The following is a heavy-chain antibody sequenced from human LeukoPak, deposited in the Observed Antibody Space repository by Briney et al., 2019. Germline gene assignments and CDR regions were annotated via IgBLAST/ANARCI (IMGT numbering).Heavy chain of an antibody. D-gene: IGHD6-13*01. CDR3: ARDSSSWYASDI. J-gene: IGHJ3*02. CDR1: GFTFSSYT. Sequence: PGGSLRLSCAASGFTFSSYTMSWVRQAPGKGLEWVSYISSSGSTIYYADSVKGRFTISRDNAKNSLYLQMNSLRAEDTAVYYCARDSSSWYASDIWGQGTMVTVSS. V-gene: IGHV3-48*04. CDR2: ISSSGSTI.